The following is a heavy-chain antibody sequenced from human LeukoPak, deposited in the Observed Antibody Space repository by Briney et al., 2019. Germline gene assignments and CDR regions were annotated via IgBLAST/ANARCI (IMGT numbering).Heavy chain of an antibody. V-gene: IGHV3-23*01. CDR1: GFTFTSHA. J-gene: IGHJ3*02. CDR3: AKFGLAGSGRYHDAFDI. D-gene: IGHD3-10*01. CDR2: VSASGVST. Sequence: PGGSLRLSCEASGFTFTSHAMSWVRQTPGKRLEWVSSVSASGVSTDYADSVKGRFTISRANSKNTLYLQINSLRDDDTAVYYCAKFGLAGSGRYHDAFDIWGQGTTISVS.